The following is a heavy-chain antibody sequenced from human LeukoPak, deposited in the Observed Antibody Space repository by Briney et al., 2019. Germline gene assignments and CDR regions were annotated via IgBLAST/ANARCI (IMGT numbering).Heavy chain of an antibody. Sequence: TTSETLSLTCTVSGGSISLYYWSWIRQPPGKGLEWIGYFYDTRSPKYNPSLERRVTISVDMSSNQFSLNLTSVTAADTAVYYCARGRGSLTYWGQGTLATVSS. CDR2: FYDTRSP. J-gene: IGHJ4*02. V-gene: IGHV4-59*01. D-gene: IGHD3-10*01. CDR1: GGSISLYY. CDR3: ARGRGSLTY.